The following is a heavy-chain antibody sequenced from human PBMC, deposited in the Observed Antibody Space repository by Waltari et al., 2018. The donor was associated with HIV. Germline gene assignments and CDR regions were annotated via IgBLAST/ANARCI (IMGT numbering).Heavy chain of an antibody. V-gene: IGHV3-33*01. CDR3: ARGGYYYDISGYYHY. J-gene: IGHJ4*02. D-gene: IGHD3-22*01. CDR1: GLTFSNFA. Sequence: QVQLVESGGGVVQPGRSLRLSCAASGLTFSNFAMPWVRQAPGKGREGVAVKWYDGDNKYYADSVKGRFTISRDNSKNTLYLQMNSRRVEDTAVYYCARGGYYYDISGYYHYWGQGTLVTVSS. CDR2: KWYDGDNK.